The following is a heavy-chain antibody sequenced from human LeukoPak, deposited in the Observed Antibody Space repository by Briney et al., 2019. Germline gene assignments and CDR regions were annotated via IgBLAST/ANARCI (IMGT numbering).Heavy chain of an antibody. V-gene: IGHV1-2*02. CDR3: ARDYCDISTGNYIAYFDY. Sequence: ASVKLSCKASGYTFTSYYMHWVRQAPGHGLEWVGSINANSGVTNYAQYFQGRVTMTRDTSISTAYMELSRLRSEDTAVYYCARDYCDISTGNYIAYFDYWGQGTLVTASS. J-gene: IGHJ4*02. CDR2: INANSGVT. D-gene: IGHD3-9*01. CDR1: GYTFTSYY.